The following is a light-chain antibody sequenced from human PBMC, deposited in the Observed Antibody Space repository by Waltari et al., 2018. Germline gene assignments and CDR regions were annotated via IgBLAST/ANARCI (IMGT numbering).Light chain of an antibody. V-gene: IGLV3-19*01. J-gene: IGLJ2*01. CDR3: NSRDSSGNPVV. Sequence: SSELTQDPAVSVALGQTVRITCHGASLRSHYARWYQQKPGQAPVLVIYGKNHRPAGIPDRFAGSSSGNTASLTITGAQAEDEADYYCNSRDSSGNPVVFGGGTRLTVL. CDR1: SLRSHY. CDR2: GKN.